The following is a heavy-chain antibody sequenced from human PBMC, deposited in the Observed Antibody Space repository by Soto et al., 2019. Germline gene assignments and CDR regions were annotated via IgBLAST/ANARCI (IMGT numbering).Heavy chain of an antibody. V-gene: IGHV1-18*01. Sequence: QVQLVQSGAEVKKPGASVKVSCKASGYTFTSYGISWVRQAPGQGLEWMGWISAYNGNTNYAQKLQGRVSITTDPSTSTAYMELGSLRSDDTAVYYCARERVGHGYNWNYDYWGQGTLVTVSS. CDR2: ISAYNGNT. CDR1: GYTFTSYG. CDR3: ARERVGHGYNWNYDY. D-gene: IGHD1-7*01. J-gene: IGHJ4*02.